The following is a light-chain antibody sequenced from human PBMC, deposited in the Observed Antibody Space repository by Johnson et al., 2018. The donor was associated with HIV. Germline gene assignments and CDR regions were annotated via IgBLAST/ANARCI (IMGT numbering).Light chain of an antibody. CDR3: GTWDASLSVNV. Sequence: SVFTQPPSVSAAPGQKITISCSGSSSNIGNNYVSWYQQLPGTAPKLLIYENNKRPPGVPDRFSVSKSGTSPTLDTTALPRGDEADYYCGTWDASLSVNVFGPGTKVTVL. CDR2: ENN. CDR1: SSNIGNNY. V-gene: IGLV1-51*02. J-gene: IGLJ1*01.